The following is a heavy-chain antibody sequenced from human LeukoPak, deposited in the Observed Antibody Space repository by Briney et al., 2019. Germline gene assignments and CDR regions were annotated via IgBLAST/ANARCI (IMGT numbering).Heavy chain of an antibody. V-gene: IGHV1-18*01. J-gene: IGHJ6*03. CDR1: GYTFTSYG. CDR2: ISAYNGNT. CDR3: AREVRITIFGVVIISERSPNYYYYMDV. Sequence: ASVKVSCKASGYTFTSYGISWVRQAPGQGLEWMGWISAYNGNTNYAQKLQGRVTMTTDTSTSTAYMELRSLRSDDTAVYYCAREVRITIFGVVIISERSPNYYYYMDVWGKGTTVTVYS. D-gene: IGHD3-3*01.